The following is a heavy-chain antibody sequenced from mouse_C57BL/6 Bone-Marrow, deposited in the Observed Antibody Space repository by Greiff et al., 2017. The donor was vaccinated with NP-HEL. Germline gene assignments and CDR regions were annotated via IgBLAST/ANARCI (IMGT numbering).Heavy chain of an antibody. CDR3: ARGDYDVCWFAY. Sequence: EVQWVESGGGLVKPGGSLKLSCAASGFTFSSYAMSWVRQTPEKRLEWVATISDGGSYTYYPDNVKGRFTISRDNAKNNLYLQMSHLKSEDTAMYYCARGDYDVCWFAYWGQGTLVTVSA. V-gene: IGHV5-4*01. D-gene: IGHD2-4*01. J-gene: IGHJ3*01. CDR1: GFTFSSYA. CDR2: ISDGGSYT.